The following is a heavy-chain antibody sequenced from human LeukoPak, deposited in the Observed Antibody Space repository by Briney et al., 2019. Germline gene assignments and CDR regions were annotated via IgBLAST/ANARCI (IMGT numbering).Heavy chain of an antibody. D-gene: IGHD5-18*01. CDR1: GGSFSGYY. CDR3: ARRGSAYSYDSFRAFDI. Sequence: SETLSLTCAVYGGSFSGYYWSWIRQPPGKGLEWIGEIKHSGSSNYNPSLKSRVTISLETSKNQFSLKLSSVTAADTAVYYCARRGSAYSYDSFRAFDIWGQGTMVTVSS. CDR2: IKHSGSS. V-gene: IGHV4-34*01. J-gene: IGHJ3*02.